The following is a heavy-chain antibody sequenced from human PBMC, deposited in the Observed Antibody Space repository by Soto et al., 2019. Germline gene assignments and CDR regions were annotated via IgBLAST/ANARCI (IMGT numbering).Heavy chain of an antibody. Sequence: GGPVEGSFKGSGYPFPSHYIHWVRQAPGQGLEWMGIINPSGGSTSYAQKFQGRVTMTRDTSTSTVYMELSSLRSEDTAVYYCARASWKGLGDFDYWGQGTLVTVSS. V-gene: IGHV1-46*03. CDR2: INPSGGST. CDR3: ARASWKGLGDFDY. D-gene: IGHD1-1*01. J-gene: IGHJ4*02. CDR1: GYPFPSHY.